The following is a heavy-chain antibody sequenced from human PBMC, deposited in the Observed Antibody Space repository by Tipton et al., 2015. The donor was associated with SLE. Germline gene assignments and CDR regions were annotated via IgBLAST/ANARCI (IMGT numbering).Heavy chain of an antibody. CDR1: GGSISSGGYY. D-gene: IGHD6-6*01. CDR2: IYYSGST. CDR3: ARLIAARLPFDY. Sequence: TLSLTCTVSGGSISSGGYYWSWIRQHPGKGLEWIGYIYYSGSTYYNPSLKSRVTISVDTSKNQFFLNLSSVTAADTAVYYCARLIAARLPFDYWGQGTLVTVSS. J-gene: IGHJ4*02. V-gene: IGHV4-31*03.